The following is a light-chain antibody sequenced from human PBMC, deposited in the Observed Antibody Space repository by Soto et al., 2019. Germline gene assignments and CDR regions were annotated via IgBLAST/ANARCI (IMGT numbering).Light chain of an antibody. Sequence: DIPMTQSPSSLSASLGDTVTITCRASQDISTFLAWFQQKPGKAPQSLIYGVSNLQGGVPSKFSGSGSGTHFTLTISSLQPEDFATYYCQQYNGYPYTFGQGTKLEIK. CDR1: QDISTF. CDR2: GVS. CDR3: QQYNGYPYT. J-gene: IGKJ2*01. V-gene: IGKV1-16*02.